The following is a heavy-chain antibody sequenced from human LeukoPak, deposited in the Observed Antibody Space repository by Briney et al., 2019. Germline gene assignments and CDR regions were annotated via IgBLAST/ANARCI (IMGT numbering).Heavy chain of an antibody. CDR1: GGSVSSGSYY. D-gene: IGHD6-19*01. CDR2: IYYSGST. Sequence: PSETLSLTCTVSGGSVSSGSYYWSWIRQPPGKGLEWIGYIYYSGSTNYNPSLKSRVTISVDTSNNQISLKLSSVTAADTAIYYCAREGGWLAPFDYWGQGTLVTVSS. CDR3: AREGGWLAPFDY. V-gene: IGHV4-61*01. J-gene: IGHJ4*02.